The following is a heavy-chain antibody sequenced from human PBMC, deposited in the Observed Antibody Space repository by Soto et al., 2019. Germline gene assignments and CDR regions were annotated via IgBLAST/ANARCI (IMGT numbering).Heavy chain of an antibody. J-gene: IGHJ5*02. CDR2: IYYSGST. V-gene: IGHV4-31*03. Sequence: PSETLSLTCTVSGGSISSGGYYWSWIRQHPGKGLEWIGYIYYSGSTYYNPSLKSRVTISVDTSKNQFSLKLSSMTAADTAVYYCARSENNYGDNWFDPWGQGTLVTVSS. CDR3: ARSENNYGDNWFDP. D-gene: IGHD4-17*01. CDR1: GGSISSGGYY.